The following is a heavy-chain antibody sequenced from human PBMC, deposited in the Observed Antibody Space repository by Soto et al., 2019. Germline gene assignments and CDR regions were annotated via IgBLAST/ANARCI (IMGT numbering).Heavy chain of an antibody. CDR3: ARGGDYYYGMDV. Sequence: QVQLVESGGGVVQPGRSLRLSCAASGFNFSSYGMHWVRQAPGKGLEWVAVIWYDGSNKYYADSVKGRFTISRDNSKNTLYLQMNSLRAEDTAVYYCARGGDYYYGMDVWGQGTTVTVSS. V-gene: IGHV3-33*01. CDR2: IWYDGSNK. J-gene: IGHJ6*02. CDR1: GFNFSSYG.